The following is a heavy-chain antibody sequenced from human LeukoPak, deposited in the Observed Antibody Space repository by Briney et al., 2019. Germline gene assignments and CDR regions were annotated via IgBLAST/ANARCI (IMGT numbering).Heavy chain of an antibody. J-gene: IGHJ5*02. CDR3: ARHVLWFGELLPNWFDP. CDR2: IYYSGST. D-gene: IGHD3-10*01. CDR1: GGSISSSSYY. V-gene: IGHV4-39*01. Sequence: NTSETLSLTCTVSGGSISSSSYYWGWIRQPPGKGLEWIGSIYYSGSTYYNPSLKSRVTISVDTSKNQFSLKLSSVTAADTAVYYCARHVLWFGELLPNWFDPWGQGTLVTVSS.